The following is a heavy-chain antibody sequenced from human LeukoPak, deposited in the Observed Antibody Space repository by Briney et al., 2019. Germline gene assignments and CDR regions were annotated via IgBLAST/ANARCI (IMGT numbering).Heavy chain of an antibody. CDR3: ARPDIVVVPAATGHFDY. D-gene: IGHD2-2*01. J-gene: IGHJ4*02. V-gene: IGHV3-33*01. Sequence: RGSLRLSCAASGFTFSSYGMHWVRQAPGKGLEWVAVIWYDGSNKYYADSVKGRFTISRDNSKNTLYLQMNSLRAEDTAVYYCARPDIVVVPAATGHFDYWGQGTLVTVSS. CDR2: IWYDGSNK. CDR1: GFTFSSYG.